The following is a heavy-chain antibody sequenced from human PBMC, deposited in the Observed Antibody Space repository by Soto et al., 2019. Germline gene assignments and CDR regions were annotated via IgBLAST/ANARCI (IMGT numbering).Heavy chain of an antibody. CDR2: ISYDGSNK. CDR3: ARDYRENWFDP. D-gene: IGHD1-26*01. CDR1: GFTFSSYA. J-gene: IGHJ5*02. Sequence: QVQLVESGGGVVQPGRSLRLSCAASGFTFSSYAMHWVRQAPGKGLEWVAVISYDGSNKYYADSVKGRFTISRDNSKNTLYLQMNSLRAEDTAVYHCARDYRENWFDPWGQGTLVTVSS. V-gene: IGHV3-30-3*01.